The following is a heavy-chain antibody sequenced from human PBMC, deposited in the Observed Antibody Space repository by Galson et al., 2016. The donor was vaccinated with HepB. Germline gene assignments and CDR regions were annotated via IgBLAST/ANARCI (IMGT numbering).Heavy chain of an antibody. Sequence: TLSLTCTVSGGSISSGGYYWSWIRQHPGKGPEWLGYIYYSGSTYDNPSLRSRVTISADTTKNQFSLKLSSVTAADTAVYYCASWGYSSSRYSDSWGQGTLVTVSS. V-gene: IGHV4-31*03. CDR3: ASWGYSSSRYSDS. D-gene: IGHD6-13*01. J-gene: IGHJ4*02. CDR2: IYYSGST. CDR1: GGSISSGGYY.